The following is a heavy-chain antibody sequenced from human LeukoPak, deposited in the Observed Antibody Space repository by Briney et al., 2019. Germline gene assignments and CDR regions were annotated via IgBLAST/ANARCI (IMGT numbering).Heavy chain of an antibody. V-gene: IGHV3-9*01. CDR3: AKKGTGNYFDY. D-gene: IGHD3-10*01. J-gene: IGHJ4*02. CDR2: ISWNSGSI. CDR1: GFTVSSNY. Sequence: PGGSLRLSCAASGFTVSSNYMSWVRQAPGKGLEWVSGISWNSGSIGYADSVKGRFTISRDNAKNSLYLQMNSLRAEDTALYYCAKKGTGNYFDYWGQGTLVTVSS.